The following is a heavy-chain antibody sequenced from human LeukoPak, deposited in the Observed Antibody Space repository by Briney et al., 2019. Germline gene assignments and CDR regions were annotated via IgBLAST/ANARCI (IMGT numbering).Heavy chain of an antibody. J-gene: IGHJ4*02. CDR3: TRDQRYCSSSSCPWEPFDY. D-gene: IGHD2-2*01. CDR1: GFTFSSYW. Sequence: GGSLRLSCAASGFTFSSYWMSWVRQAPGKGLEWVANIKQDGSEKYYVDSVKGRFTISRDNAKNSLYLQMNSLRAEDTAVYYCTRDQRYCSSSSCPWEPFDYWGQGTLVTVSS. CDR2: IKQDGSEK. V-gene: IGHV3-7*05.